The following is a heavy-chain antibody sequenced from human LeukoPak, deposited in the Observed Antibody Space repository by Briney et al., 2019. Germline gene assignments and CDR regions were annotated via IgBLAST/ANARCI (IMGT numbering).Heavy chain of an antibody. CDR1: GGSISSYY. Sequence: SETLSLTCTVSGGSISSYYRSWIRQPPGKGLEWIGYIYTSGSTNYNPSLKSRVTISVDTSKNQFSLKLSSVTAADTAVYYCARGMRYCSGGSCYGYYFDYWGQGTLVTVSS. V-gene: IGHV4-4*09. CDR3: ARGMRYCSGGSCYGYYFDY. CDR2: IYTSGST. D-gene: IGHD2-15*01. J-gene: IGHJ4*02.